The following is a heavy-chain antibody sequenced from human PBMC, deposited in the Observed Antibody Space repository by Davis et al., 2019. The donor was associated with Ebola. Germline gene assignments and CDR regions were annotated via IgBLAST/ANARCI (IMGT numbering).Heavy chain of an antibody. Sequence: GGSLRLSCAASGFTFSSYAMSWVRQAPGKGLEWVSGISASGGITYYADSAEGRFTISRDNSKNMVNLQMNSLRAEDTAVYHCAKVFCSGGSCYSEVDYYYGMDVWGQGTTVTVSS. D-gene: IGHD2-15*01. CDR2: ISASGGIT. CDR3: AKVFCSGGSCYSEVDYYYGMDV. CDR1: GFTFSSYA. V-gene: IGHV3-23*01. J-gene: IGHJ6*02.